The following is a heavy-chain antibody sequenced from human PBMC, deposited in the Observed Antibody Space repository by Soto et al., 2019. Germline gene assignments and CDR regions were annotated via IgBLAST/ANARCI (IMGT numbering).Heavy chain of an antibody. CDR3: ARDGPSITTLDV. D-gene: IGHD3-3*01. CDR1: GFTFSSYG. J-gene: IGHJ6*04. V-gene: IGHV3-33*01. Sequence: GGSLRLSCAASGFTFSSYGMHWVRQAPGKGLEWVAVIWYDGSNKYYADSVKGRFTISSDNSKNTLYLQMNSLRAEDTAVYYCARDGPSITTLDVWGKGTTVTVSS. CDR2: IWYDGSNK.